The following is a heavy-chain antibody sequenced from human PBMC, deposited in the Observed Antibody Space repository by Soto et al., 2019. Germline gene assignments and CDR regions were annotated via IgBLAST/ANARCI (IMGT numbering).Heavy chain of an antibody. Sequence: TLSLTCPFDGGSISSGDYYWSWLRPPPGKGLEWIGYIYYSGSTYYNPSLKSRVTISVDTSRNQFSLKLSSVTAADTAVYYCARGRFLEWLLKDYGLDVWGQGNTVTV. V-gene: IGHV4-30-4*01. CDR2: IYYSGST. CDR1: GGSISSGDYY. CDR3: ARGRFLEWLLKDYGLDV. J-gene: IGHJ6*02. D-gene: IGHD3-3*01.